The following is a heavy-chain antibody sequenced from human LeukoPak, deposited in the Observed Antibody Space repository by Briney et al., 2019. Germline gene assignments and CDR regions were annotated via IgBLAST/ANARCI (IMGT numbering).Heavy chain of an antibody. J-gene: IGHJ1*01. D-gene: IGHD2-2*01. V-gene: IGHV3-23*01. CDR2: ISGSGGST. CDR1: GFTFSTYA. CDR3: AKDHIYCSSTSCDELEYFQH. Sequence: GGSLRLSCAASGFTFSTYAMNWVRQAPGKGLEWVSAISGSGGSTYYADSVKGRFTISRDNSKNTLYLQMNSLRAEDTAVYYCAKDHIYCSSTSCDELEYFQHWGQGTLVTVSS.